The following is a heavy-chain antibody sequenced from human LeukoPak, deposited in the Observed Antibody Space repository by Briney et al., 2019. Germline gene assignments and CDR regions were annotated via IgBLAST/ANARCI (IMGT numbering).Heavy chain of an antibody. CDR2: ISGSGGST. D-gene: IGHD3-16*01. Sequence: PGGSLTLSCAASGFTFSSYAMSWVRQAPGKGLERVSAISGSGGSTYYADSVKGRFTISRDNSKKTLYLQMNSLRAEDKAVYYCAIERRGSYSDYWGKENLVTVSS. V-gene: IGHV3-23*01. CDR1: GFTFSSYA. CDR3: AIERRGSYSDY. J-gene: IGHJ4*02.